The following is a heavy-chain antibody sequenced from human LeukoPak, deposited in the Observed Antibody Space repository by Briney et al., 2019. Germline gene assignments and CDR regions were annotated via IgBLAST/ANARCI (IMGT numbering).Heavy chain of an antibody. CDR2: INPNSGGT. D-gene: IGHD3-9*01. Sequence: ASVKVSCKASGYTFTGYYMHWVRQAPGQGLEWMGWINPNSGGTNYAQKFQGRVTMTRDMSTSTVYMELSSLKSEDTAVYYCARDPPHYDLLTGYYNALYQFDYWGQGTLVTVSS. V-gene: IGHV1-2*02. J-gene: IGHJ4*02. CDR1: GYTFTGYY. CDR3: ARDPPHYDLLTGYYNALYQFDY.